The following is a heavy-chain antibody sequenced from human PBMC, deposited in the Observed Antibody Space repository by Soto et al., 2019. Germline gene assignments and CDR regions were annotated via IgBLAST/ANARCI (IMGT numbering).Heavy chain of an antibody. V-gene: IGHV2-5*02. CDR3: AHILITWGAVSAHDAFDL. J-gene: IGHJ3*01. CDR1: GFSLTTSRVG. CDR2: IYWEDDR. Sequence: SGPTLVNPSPPLTLTCSFSGFSLTTSRVGVAWIRQLPGKALEWLPLIYWEDDRRYSPSLKTRLAITKDTSKYQVVLKMVNLDPVDTATYYCAHILITWGAVSAHDAFDLWGQGTMVTVSS. D-gene: IGHD1-26*01.